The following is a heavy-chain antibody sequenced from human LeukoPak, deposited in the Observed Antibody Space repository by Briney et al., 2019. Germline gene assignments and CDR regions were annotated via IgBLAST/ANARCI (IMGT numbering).Heavy chain of an antibody. CDR1: GFTFSSYG. Sequence: GASLRLSCAASGFTFSSYGMHWVRQAPGKGLEWVAFIRYDGSNKYYADSVKGRFTISRDNSKNTLYLQMNSLRAEDTAVYYCAKDPLKMATTTNYFDYWGQGTLVTVSS. CDR2: IRYDGSNK. D-gene: IGHD5-24*01. CDR3: AKDPLKMATTTNYFDY. J-gene: IGHJ4*02. V-gene: IGHV3-30*02.